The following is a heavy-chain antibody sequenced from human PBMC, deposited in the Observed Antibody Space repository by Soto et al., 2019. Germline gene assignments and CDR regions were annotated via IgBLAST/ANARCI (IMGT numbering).Heavy chain of an antibody. CDR3: VRDLGPKVPAAIGDDY. Sequence: PSETLSLTXTVSGGSISSSSYYWGWIRQPPGKGLEWIGSIYYSGSTYYNPSLKSRVTISVDTSKNQFSLKLSSVTAADTAVYYCVRDLGPKVPAAIGDDYWGQGTLVTVSS. J-gene: IGHJ4*02. V-gene: IGHV4-39*02. D-gene: IGHD2-2*01. CDR2: IYYSGST. CDR1: GGSISSSSYY.